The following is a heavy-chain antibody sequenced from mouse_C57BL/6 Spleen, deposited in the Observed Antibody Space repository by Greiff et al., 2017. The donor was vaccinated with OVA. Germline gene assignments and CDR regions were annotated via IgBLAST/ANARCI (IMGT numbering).Heavy chain of an antibody. V-gene: IGHV1-64*01. J-gene: IGHJ2*01. CDR3: ARCDGYYVGFLFDY. CDR2: IHPNSGST. CDR1: GYTFTSYW. D-gene: IGHD2-3*01. Sequence: VKLQQPGAELVKPGASVKLSCKASGYTFTSYWMHWVKQRPGQGLEWIGMIHPNSGSTNYNEKFKSKATLTVDKSSSTAYMQLSSLTSEDSAVYYCARCDGYYVGFLFDYWGQGTTLTVSS.